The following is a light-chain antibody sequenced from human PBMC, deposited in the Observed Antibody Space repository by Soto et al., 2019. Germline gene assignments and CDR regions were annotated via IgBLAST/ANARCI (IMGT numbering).Light chain of an antibody. J-gene: IGKJ5*01. CDR1: QGITSY. CDR2: AAS. Sequence: IQLTQSPSSLSASVGDSVTITCRASQGITSYLAWYQQKPGKAPNLLIYAASTLQSGVPSRFSGSGSGTEFTLTISSLQPEDFATYYCQQLNSYLITFGQGTRLEIK. V-gene: IGKV1-9*01. CDR3: QQLNSYLIT.